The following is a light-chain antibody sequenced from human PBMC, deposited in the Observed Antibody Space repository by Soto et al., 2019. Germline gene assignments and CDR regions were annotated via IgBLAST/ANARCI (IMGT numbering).Light chain of an antibody. CDR1: QSVSNH. CDR3: QQSHSNMQDLS. J-gene: IGKJ4*01. CDR2: ASS. Sequence: DIQMTQSPSSLSASVGDRVTITCRASQSVSNHLNWYQQKPGKAPKLRIYASSSLQSGVPSRFSGSGSLTDFTLTISSLQPEDFATYYCQQSHSNMQDLSFGGGNKVEIK. V-gene: IGKV1-39*01.